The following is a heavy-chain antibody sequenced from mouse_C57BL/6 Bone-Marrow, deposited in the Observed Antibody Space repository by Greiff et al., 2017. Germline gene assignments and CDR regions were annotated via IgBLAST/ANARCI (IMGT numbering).Heavy chain of an antibody. Sequence: EVMLVESGGGLVKPGGSLKLSCAASGFTFSSYAMSWVRQTPEKRLEWVATISDGGSYTYYPDNVKGRFTISRDNAKNNLYLQMSYLKSEDTAIYYCARGHSNRYFDVWGTGTTVTVSS. V-gene: IGHV5-4*03. CDR3: ARGHSNRYFDV. CDR1: GFTFSSYA. J-gene: IGHJ1*03. D-gene: IGHD2-5*01. CDR2: ISDGGSYT.